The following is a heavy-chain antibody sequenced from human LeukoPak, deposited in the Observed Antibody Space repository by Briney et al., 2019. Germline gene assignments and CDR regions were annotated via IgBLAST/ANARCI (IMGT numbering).Heavy chain of an antibody. D-gene: IGHD3-22*01. CDR3: ARGVYYYDSSGYYL. CDR2: INPNSGGT. V-gene: IGHV1-2*02. J-gene: IGHJ5*02. CDR1: GYTFTGYY. Sequence: ASVKVSCKASGYTFTGYYMHWVRQAPGQGLEWMGWINPNSGGTNYAQKFQGRVTMTRDTSISTAYMELSRLRSDGTAVYYCARGVYYYDSSGYYLWGQGTLVTVSS.